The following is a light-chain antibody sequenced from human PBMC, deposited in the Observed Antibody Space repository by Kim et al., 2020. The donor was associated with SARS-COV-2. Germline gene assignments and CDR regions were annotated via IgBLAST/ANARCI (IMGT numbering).Light chain of an antibody. CDR3: QQYKSDPYT. V-gene: IGKV1-5*01. Sequence: DIQMTQYPSTLSASVGDTVSITCRASQYLATWVAWYQQKPGMAPKVLMYDASKLKSGVPSRFSGSGSGTEFTLTITSLQPDDFATYYCQQYKSDPYTFGQGTKL. J-gene: IGKJ2*01. CDR2: DAS. CDR1: QYLATW.